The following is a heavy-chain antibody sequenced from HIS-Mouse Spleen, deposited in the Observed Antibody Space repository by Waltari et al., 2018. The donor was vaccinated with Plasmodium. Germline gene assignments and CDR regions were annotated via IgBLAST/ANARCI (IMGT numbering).Heavy chain of an antibody. J-gene: IGHJ6*02. CDR2: IYHSGST. CDR1: GYSISSGYY. CDR3: ARVDYGSGDYYYYYGMDV. Sequence: QVQLQESGPGLVKPSETLSLTCTVSGYSISSGYYWGWIRLPPGRGLEWIGSIYHSGSTYYNPALKSRVTISVDTSKNQFSLKLSSVTAADTAVYYCARVDYGSGDYYYYYGMDVWGQGTTVTVSS. D-gene: IGHD3-10*01. V-gene: IGHV4-38-2*02.